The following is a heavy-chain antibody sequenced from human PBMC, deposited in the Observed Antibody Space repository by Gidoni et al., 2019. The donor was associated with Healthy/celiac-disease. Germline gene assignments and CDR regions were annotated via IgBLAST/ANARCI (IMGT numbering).Heavy chain of an antibody. CDR2: INPNSGGT. Sequence: QVQLVQSGAEVKKPGASVKVSCKASGYTFTGYYMHWVRQAPGQGLEWMGWINPNSGGTNYAQKFQGWVTMTRDTSISTAYMELSRLRSDDTAVYYCARERCSSTSCYTVEGTDYYYYYGMDVWGQGTTVTVSS. D-gene: IGHD2-2*02. CDR1: GYTFTGYY. CDR3: ARERCSSTSCYTVEGTDYYYYYGMDV. J-gene: IGHJ6*02. V-gene: IGHV1-2*04.